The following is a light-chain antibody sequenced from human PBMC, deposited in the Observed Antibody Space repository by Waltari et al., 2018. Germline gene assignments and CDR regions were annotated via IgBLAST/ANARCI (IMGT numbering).Light chain of an antibody. J-gene: IGLJ3*02. CDR2: DVS. CDR1: SRDVGGYNY. CDR3: SSYASSTTPL. Sequence: QSALTQPASVSGSPGQSITLSCTGTSRDVGGYNYVYWYQQHPGKAPKLMIFDVSDRPSGVSNRFSGSKSGNTASLTISGLQVEDEADYYCSSYASSTTPLFGGGTKLTVL. V-gene: IGLV2-14*03.